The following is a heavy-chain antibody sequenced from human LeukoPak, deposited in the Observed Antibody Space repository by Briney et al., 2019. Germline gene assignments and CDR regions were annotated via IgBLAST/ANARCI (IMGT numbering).Heavy chain of an antibody. CDR3: ARGQILFDP. CDR2: INHSGST. CDR1: GGSLSGYY. Sequence: SETLSLTCAVYGGSLSGYYWSWIRQPPGKGLEWIGEINHSGSTSCNPSLKTRVTISVDTSKNQFSLKLSSVTAADTAVYYCARGQILFDPWGQGTLVTVSS. V-gene: IGHV4-34*01. J-gene: IGHJ5*02.